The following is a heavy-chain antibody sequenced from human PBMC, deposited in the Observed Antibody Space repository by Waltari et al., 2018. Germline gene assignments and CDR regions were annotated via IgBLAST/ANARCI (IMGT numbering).Heavy chain of an antibody. V-gene: IGHV4-39*01. CDR2: IYYSGST. J-gene: IGHJ4*02. CDR3: ARRMTTVTTFDY. D-gene: IGHD4-17*01. Sequence: QLQLQESGPGLVKPSETLSLTCTVSGGSISSSSYYWGWIRQPPGKGLGWIVSIYYSGSTYYHPSLKSRVTISVDTSKNQFSLKLSSVTAADTAVYYCARRMTTVTTFDYWGQGTLVTVSS. CDR1: GGSISSSSYY.